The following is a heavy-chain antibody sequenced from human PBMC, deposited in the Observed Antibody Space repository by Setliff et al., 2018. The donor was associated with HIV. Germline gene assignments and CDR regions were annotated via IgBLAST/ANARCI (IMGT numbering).Heavy chain of an antibody. D-gene: IGHD2-2*01. CDR2: IYTSGTT. CDR3: AIGDEYPGVFQS. V-gene: IGHV4-4*09. J-gene: IGHJ5*02. CDR1: GGSISNYH. Sequence: SETLSLTCTVSGGSISNYHWSWIRQTPGKGLEWIGSIYTSGTTNYNPSLEGRITTSVDLSKNHFSLKLHSVTAADTAVYYCAIGDEYPGVFQSWGQGKVVTVSS.